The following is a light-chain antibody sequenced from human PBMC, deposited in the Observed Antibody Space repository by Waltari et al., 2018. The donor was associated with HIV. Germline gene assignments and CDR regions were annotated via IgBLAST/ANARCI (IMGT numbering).Light chain of an antibody. Sequence: AIQMTQSPSSLSASVGDRVTITCRASQGIRNDLSWYQQKPGKAPKLLIYDASSLQSGAPSRFSGSGFGTEFTLTISSLQPEDFATYYCLQDDSYPLTFGGGTKVEIK. CDR3: LQDDSYPLT. J-gene: IGKJ4*01. CDR2: DAS. V-gene: IGKV1-6*01. CDR1: QGIRND.